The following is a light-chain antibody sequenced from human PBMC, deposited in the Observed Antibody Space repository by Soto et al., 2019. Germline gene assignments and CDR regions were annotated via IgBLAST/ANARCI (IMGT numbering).Light chain of an antibody. V-gene: IGKV1-39*01. Sequence: DIHITHSPSSLSAAFVDRVTITCRASQSIANYLNWYQHKPVKAPRLLIYGASSLQSGVPSRFSGSGSGTDFTLTINSLQPEDLATYYCQQSYNTPKYTFGQGTKVDI. CDR1: QSIANY. CDR3: QQSYNTPKYT. J-gene: IGKJ2*01. CDR2: GAS.